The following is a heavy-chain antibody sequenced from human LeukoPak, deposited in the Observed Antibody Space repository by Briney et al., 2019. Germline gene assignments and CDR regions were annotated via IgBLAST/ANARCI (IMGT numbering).Heavy chain of an antibody. Sequence: SETLSLTCTVSGYSISSGYYWGWIRQPPGKGLEWIGSIYHSGSTYYNPSVKSRVTISVDTSKNQFSLKRSAVTAADTAVYYCARGRGYSYGTIFDYWGQGTLVTVSS. D-gene: IGHD5-18*01. V-gene: IGHV4-38-2*02. CDR3: ARGRGYSYGTIFDY. J-gene: IGHJ4*02. CDR1: GYSISSGYY. CDR2: IYHSGST.